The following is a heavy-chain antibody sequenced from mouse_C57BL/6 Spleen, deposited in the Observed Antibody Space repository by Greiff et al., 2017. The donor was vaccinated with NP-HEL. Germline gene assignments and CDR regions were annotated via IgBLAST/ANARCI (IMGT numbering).Heavy chain of an antibody. CDR3: ARSGGGRTAWFAY. D-gene: IGHD3-3*01. J-gene: IGHJ3*01. V-gene: IGHV1-22*01. CDR1: GYTFTDYN. Sequence: EVKLVESGPELVKPGASVKMSCKASGYTFTDYNMRWVKQSHGKSLEWIGYINPNNGGTSYNQKFKGKATLTVNKSSSTAYMELRSLTSEDSAVYYCARSGGGRTAWFAYWGQGTLVTVSA. CDR2: INPNNGGT.